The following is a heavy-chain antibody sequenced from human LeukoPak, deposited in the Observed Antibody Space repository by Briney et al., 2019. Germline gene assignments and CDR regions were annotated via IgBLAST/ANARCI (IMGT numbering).Heavy chain of an antibody. V-gene: IGHV3-74*01. D-gene: IGHD3-9*01. CDR1: GFPFSSYW. Sequence: GGSLRLSCAASGFPFSSYWMHWVRQAPGKGLVWVSRINSDGSSTSYADSVKGRFTISRDNAKNTLYLQMNSLRAEDTAVYYCARGYDILTNAFDYWGQGTLVTVSS. CDR2: INSDGSST. CDR3: ARGYDILTNAFDY. J-gene: IGHJ4*02.